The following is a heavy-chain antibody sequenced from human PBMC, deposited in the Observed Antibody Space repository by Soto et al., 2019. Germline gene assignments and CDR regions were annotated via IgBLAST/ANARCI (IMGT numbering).Heavy chain of an antibody. V-gene: IGHV2-70*01. J-gene: IGHJ6*02. CDR3: ERMVPDSSSSVYYYGMDV. CDR2: IDWDDDK. D-gene: IGHD6-6*01. Sequence: GPTLVNPTQTLTLTCTFSGFSLSTSGMCVSWIRQPPGKALEWLALIDWDDDKYYSTSLKTRLTISKDTSKNQVVLTMTNMDPVDTATYYCERMVPDSSSSVYYYGMDVWGQGTTVTVSS. CDR1: GFSLSTSGMC.